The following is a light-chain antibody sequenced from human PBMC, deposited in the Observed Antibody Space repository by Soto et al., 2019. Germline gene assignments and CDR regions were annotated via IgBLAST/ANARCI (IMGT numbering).Light chain of an antibody. CDR2: LGS. CDR1: QSLLHRNGYSY. CDR3: MQARQSPIT. V-gene: IGKV2-28*01. J-gene: IGKJ4*01. Sequence: DIVMAQSPLSLSVTPGEPASISCRSSQSLLHRNGYSYLDWYLQKPGQSPQLLIYLGSTRASGVPDRFSSSGSGTDFSLKISRVEAEDVGVYYCMQARQSPITFGGGTKVEIK.